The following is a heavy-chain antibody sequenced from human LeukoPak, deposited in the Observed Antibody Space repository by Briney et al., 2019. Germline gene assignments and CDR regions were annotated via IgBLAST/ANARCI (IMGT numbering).Heavy chain of an antibody. CDR3: ARPGGYSYWYFDL. Sequence: GGSLRLSCAASGFTFSSYWMDWVRQAPGKGLVWVSRINSDGSSTSYADSVKGRFTISRDNAKNTLYLQMNSLRAEDTAVYYCARPGGYSYWYFDLWGRGTLVTVSS. V-gene: IGHV3-74*01. CDR1: GFTFSSYW. D-gene: IGHD5-12*01. CDR2: INSDGSST. J-gene: IGHJ2*01.